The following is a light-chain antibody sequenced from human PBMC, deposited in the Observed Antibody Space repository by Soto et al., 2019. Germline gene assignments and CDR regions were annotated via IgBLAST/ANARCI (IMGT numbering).Light chain of an antibody. CDR1: QSVSSN. Sequence: EIVMTQSPVTLSVSPVERATLSCRASQSVSSNLAWYQQKPGQAPRLLIYGAFTRATGIPARFSGTWSGTELPLIISSLQYEDGALYYCQHYNDWPLTFGQGTKLDI. CDR3: QHYNDWPLT. J-gene: IGKJ1*01. V-gene: IGKV3-15*01. CDR2: GAF.